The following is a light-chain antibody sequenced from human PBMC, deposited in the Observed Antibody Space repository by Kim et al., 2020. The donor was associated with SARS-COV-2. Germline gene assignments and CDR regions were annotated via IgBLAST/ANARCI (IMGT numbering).Light chain of an antibody. V-gene: IGKV1-39*01. Sequence: SVGDRVTITCRASQSISNYLNWYQQKPGKAPELLIYAASSLQSGVPSRFSGSGSGTDFTLTISSLQPKDFATYYCQQSYSTPQLTFGGGTKVDIK. J-gene: IGKJ4*01. CDR2: AAS. CDR1: QSISNY. CDR3: QQSYSTPQLT.